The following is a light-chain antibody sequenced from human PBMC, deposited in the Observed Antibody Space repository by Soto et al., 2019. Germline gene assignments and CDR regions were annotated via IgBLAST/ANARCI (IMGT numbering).Light chain of an antibody. V-gene: IGKV3-20*01. Sequence: EIVLTQSPGTLSLSPGERATLSCRASQTLTSTYLAWYQQKPGQAPRLLIYGASTRATGIPDRFSGSGSGTDFALTISRPEPEDFAVYYCQQYHTSLLTFGGGTKGDIK. J-gene: IGKJ4*01. CDR3: QQYHTSLLT. CDR1: QTLTSTY. CDR2: GAS.